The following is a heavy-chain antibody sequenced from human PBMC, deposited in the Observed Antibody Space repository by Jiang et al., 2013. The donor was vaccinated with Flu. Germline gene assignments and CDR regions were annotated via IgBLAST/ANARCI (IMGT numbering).Heavy chain of an antibody. CDR1: GGSINTYF. D-gene: IGHD6-13*01. V-gene: IGHV4-59*01. CDR2: IYYSGTT. Sequence: LLKPSETLSLTCTVSGGSINTYFWNWIRQPPGKGLEWIGYIYYSGTTIYNPSLKSRVTISVDTSKNQFSLNLTSVTAADTAVYYCARGRAAEDQGMDVWGKGTTVTVSS. CDR3: ARGRAAEDQGMDV. J-gene: IGHJ6*04.